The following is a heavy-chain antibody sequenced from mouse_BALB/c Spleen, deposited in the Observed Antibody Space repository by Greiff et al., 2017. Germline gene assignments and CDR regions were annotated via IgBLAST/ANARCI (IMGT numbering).Heavy chain of an antibody. V-gene: IGHV3-6*02. D-gene: IGHD2-4*01. CDR1: GYSITSGYY. CDR3: AGDMIAATGVGYYYAMDY. CDR2: ISYDGSN. Sequence: VQLKESGPGLVKPSQSLSLTCSVTGYSITSGYYWNWIRQFPGNKLEWMGYISYDGSNNYNPSLKNRISITRDTSKNQFFLKLNSVTTEDTATYYCAGDMIAATGVGYYYAMDYWGQGTSVTVSS. J-gene: IGHJ4*01.